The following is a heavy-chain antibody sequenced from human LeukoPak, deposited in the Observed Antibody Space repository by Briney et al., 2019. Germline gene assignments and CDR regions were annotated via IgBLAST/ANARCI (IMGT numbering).Heavy chain of an antibody. CDR1: GGSISGYY. D-gene: IGHD2-21*02. V-gene: IGHV4-59*01. J-gene: IGHJ3*02. CDR2: IYYSGST. Sequence: SGTLCLTCAVSGGSISGYYWSWIRQPPGKGLEWIGDIYYSGSTNYNPSLKSRVTISVDTSKNQFSLKLSSVTAADTAVYYCARVTTHIVVVTASDAFDIWGKGTMVTVSS. CDR3: ARVTTHIVVVTASDAFDI.